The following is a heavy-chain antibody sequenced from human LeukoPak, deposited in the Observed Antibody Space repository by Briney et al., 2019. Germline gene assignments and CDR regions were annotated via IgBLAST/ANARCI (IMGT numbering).Heavy chain of an antibody. CDR2: IYYSGST. CDR3: ARDPRIFGVASLTDY. V-gene: IGHV4-31*03. D-gene: IGHD3-3*01. J-gene: IGHJ4*02. Sequence: PSQTLSLTCTVSGGPISSGGYYWSWIRQHPGKGLEWIGYIYYSGSTYYNPSLKSRVTISVDTSKNQFSLKLSSVTAADTAVYYCARDPRIFGVASLTDYWGQGTLVTVSS. CDR1: GGPISSGGYY.